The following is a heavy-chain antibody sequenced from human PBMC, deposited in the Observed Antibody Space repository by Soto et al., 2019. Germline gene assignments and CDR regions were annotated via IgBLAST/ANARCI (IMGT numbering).Heavy chain of an antibody. Sequence: QVQLQESGPGLVKPSQTLSLTCTVSGGSISSGDYYWSWIRQPPGKGLEWIGYIYYSGSTYYNPSLKTRVTISVDTSNNQFSLKLSSVTAADTAVYYCARDTCSGGSCYSNNWFDPWGQGTLVTVSS. V-gene: IGHV4-30-4*01. CDR1: GGSISSGDYY. D-gene: IGHD2-15*01. CDR3: ARDTCSGGSCYSNNWFDP. J-gene: IGHJ5*02. CDR2: IYYSGST.